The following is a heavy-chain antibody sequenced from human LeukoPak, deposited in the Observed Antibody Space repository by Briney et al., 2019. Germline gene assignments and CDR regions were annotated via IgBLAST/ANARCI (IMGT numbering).Heavy chain of an antibody. CDR3: ARAGGVVPAAILFDY. CDR2: INHSGST. Sequence: KSSETLSLTCAVYGVSFSGYYWSWIRQPPGKGLEWIGEINHSGSTNYNPSLKSRVTISVDASKNQFSLKLSSVTAADTAVYYCARAGGVVPAAILFDYWGQGTLVTVSP. CDR1: GVSFSGYY. D-gene: IGHD2-2*02. J-gene: IGHJ4*02. V-gene: IGHV4-34*01.